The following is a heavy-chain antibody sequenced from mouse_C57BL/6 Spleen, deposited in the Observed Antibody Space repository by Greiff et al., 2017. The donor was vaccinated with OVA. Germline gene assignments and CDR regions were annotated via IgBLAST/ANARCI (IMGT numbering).Heavy chain of an antibody. D-gene: IGHD2-1*01. Sequence: EDHLPPSGPELVKPGASVKISCKASGYTFTDYYMNWVKQSHGKSLEWIGDINPNNGGTSYNQKFKGKATLTVDKSSSTAYMELRSLTSEDSAVYYCAIYGTYEYFDVWGTGTTVTVSS. CDR1: GYTFTDYY. CDR3: AIYGTYEYFDV. J-gene: IGHJ1*03. CDR2: INPNNGGT. V-gene: IGHV1-26*01.